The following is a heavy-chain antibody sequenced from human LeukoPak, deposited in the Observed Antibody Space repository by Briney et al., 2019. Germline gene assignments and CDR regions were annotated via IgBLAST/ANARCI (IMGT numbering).Heavy chain of an antibody. CDR3: AKDFVVVPGNVNYFDY. V-gene: IGHV3-23*01. D-gene: IGHD2-21*02. J-gene: IGHJ4*02. CDR2: ISGSGDNT. CDR1: GFTFSNYA. Sequence: GGSLRLSCAASGFTFSNYAMSWVRQAPGKGLEWVSAISGSGDNTYCADSVKGRFTVSRDNSKNTLYVQMKSLRAEDTAVYYCAKDFVVVPGNVNYFDYWGQGTLVTVSS.